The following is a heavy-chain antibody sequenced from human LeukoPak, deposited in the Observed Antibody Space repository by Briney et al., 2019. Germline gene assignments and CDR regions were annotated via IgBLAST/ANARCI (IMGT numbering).Heavy chain of an antibody. J-gene: IGHJ4*02. V-gene: IGHV3-30*18. CDR1: GLTFSSYG. D-gene: IGHD6-13*01. CDR3: AKPKQLVRSGYFDY. Sequence: PGGSLRLSCAASGLTFSSYGMHWVRQAPGKGLEWVAVISYDGSNKYYADSVKGRFTISRDNSKNTLYLQMNSLRAEDTAVYYCAKPKQLVRSGYFDYWGQRTLVTVSS. CDR2: ISYDGSNK.